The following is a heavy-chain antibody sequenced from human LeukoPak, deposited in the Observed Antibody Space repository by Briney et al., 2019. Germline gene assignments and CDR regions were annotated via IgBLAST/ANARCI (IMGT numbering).Heavy chain of an antibody. CDR3: ARHVTDSGSYYFDPFDI. CDR1: GGSISGYY. D-gene: IGHD1-26*01. Sequence: PSETLSLTCTVSGGSISGYYWSWIRQPPGKGLEWVGYISYSGSTNYNPSLKSRVTMSVDTSKIQFSLKLSSVTAADTAVYYCARHVTDSGSYYFDPFDIWGQGTMVTVSS. J-gene: IGHJ3*02. V-gene: IGHV4-59*08. CDR2: ISYSGST.